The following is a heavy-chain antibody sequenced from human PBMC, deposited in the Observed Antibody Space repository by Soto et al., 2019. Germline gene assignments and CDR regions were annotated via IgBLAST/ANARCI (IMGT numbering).Heavy chain of an antibody. CDR3: AKGGRQWLVTSDFNY. V-gene: IGHV3-30*18. J-gene: IGHJ4*02. CDR2: VSHDGRNT. D-gene: IGHD6-19*01. Sequence: VQLVESGGGVVQPGRSLRLSCAASGFTFSDYAMHWVRQAPGKGLEWVAVVSHDGRNTHYADSVKGRFTIARDSSKNTVSLEMTSLRAEYRAVYYCAKGGRQWLVTSDFNYWGQGALVTVPS. CDR1: GFTFSDYA.